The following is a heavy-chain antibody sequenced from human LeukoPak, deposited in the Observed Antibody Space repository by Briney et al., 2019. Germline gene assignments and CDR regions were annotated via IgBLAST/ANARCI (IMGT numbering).Heavy chain of an antibody. Sequence: SETLSLTCTVSGGSISSGDYYWSWLRQPPGKGLEWIVYIYYSGSTNYNPSLKSRVTISVDTSKNQFSLKLSSVTAADTAVYYCARRTVTKFGDLLFDYWGQGTLVTVSS. D-gene: IGHD3-10*02. CDR2: IYYSGST. CDR3: ARRTVTKFGDLLFDY. CDR1: GGSISSGDYY. J-gene: IGHJ4*02. V-gene: IGHV4-61*08.